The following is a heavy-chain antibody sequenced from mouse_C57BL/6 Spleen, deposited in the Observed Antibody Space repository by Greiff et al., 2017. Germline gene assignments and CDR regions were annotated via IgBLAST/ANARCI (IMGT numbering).Heavy chain of an antibody. V-gene: IGHV1-59*01. CDR1: GYTFTSYW. J-gene: IGHJ3*01. Sequence: QVQLQQPGAELVRPGPSVKLSCKASGYTFTSYWMHWVKQRPGQGLEWIGVIDPSDSYTNYNQQFKGKATLTADTSASTAYMELSSLTSEDSAVYYCARLGGSGAWFDYWGQGTLVTVSA. CDR2: IDPSDSYT. D-gene: IGHD1-1*01. CDR3: ARLGGSGAWFDY.